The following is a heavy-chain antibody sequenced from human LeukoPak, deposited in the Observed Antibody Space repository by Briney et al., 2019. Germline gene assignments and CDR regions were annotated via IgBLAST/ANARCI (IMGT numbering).Heavy chain of an antibody. CDR1: GYTFTSYY. V-gene: IGHV1-46*01. J-gene: IGHJ4*02. D-gene: IGHD3-16*01. CDR3: AKDRGGVAPFDY. Sequence: AASVKVSCKASGYTFTSYYMHWVRQAPGQGLEWMGIINPSGGSTSYAQKFQGRVTMTRDTSTSTVYMELSSLRSEDTAVYYCAKDRGGVAPFDYWGQGTLVTVSS. CDR2: INPSGGST.